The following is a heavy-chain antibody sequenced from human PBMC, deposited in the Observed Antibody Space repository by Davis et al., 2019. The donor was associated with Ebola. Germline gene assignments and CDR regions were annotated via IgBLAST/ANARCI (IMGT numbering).Heavy chain of an antibody. J-gene: IGHJ4*02. CDR3: AKGNQLGD. CDR2: ISYSGST. Sequence: SETLSLTCTVSGGSISSGGYYWSWIRQHPEKGLEWLGYISYSGSTYYNPSLKSRVTILVDTSKSQFSLKLSSVTAADTAVYYCAKGNQLGDWGQGTLVTVSS. D-gene: IGHD5-24*01. V-gene: IGHV4-31*03. CDR1: GGSISSGGYY.